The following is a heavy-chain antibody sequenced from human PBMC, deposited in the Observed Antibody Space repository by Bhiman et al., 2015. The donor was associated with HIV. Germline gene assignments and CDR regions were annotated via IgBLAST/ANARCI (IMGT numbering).Heavy chain of an antibody. CDR3: AREAVAGSVYFNY. CDR1: GFPFSTFW. V-gene: IGHV3-7*01. J-gene: IGHJ4*02. D-gene: IGHD6-19*01. CDR2: INQDGSEK. Sequence: EVQLMESGGGLVQPGGSLRLSCAASGFPFSTFWMTWVRQAPGKGLEWVANINQDGSEKYYVDSVKGRFTISRDNTKNSLYLQMNTLRAEDTALYYCAREAVAGSVYFNYWGQGTVVTVSS.